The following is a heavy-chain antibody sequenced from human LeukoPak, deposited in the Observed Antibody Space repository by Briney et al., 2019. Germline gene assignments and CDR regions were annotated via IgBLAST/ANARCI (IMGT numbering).Heavy chain of an antibody. Sequence: PGGSLRLSCAASGFTFSSYSMNWVRQAPGKGLEWVSYISSSSSTIYYADSVKGRFTISRDNAKNSLYLQMNSLRAEDTAVYYCARAGDGYNVGFDYWGQGTLVTVSS. CDR3: ARAGDGYNVGFDY. D-gene: IGHD5-24*01. CDR1: GFTFSSYS. V-gene: IGHV3-48*01. J-gene: IGHJ4*02. CDR2: ISSSSSTI.